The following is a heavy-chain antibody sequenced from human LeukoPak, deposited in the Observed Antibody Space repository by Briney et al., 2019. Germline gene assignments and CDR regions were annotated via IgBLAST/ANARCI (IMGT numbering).Heavy chain of an antibody. D-gene: IGHD3-10*01. CDR3: ARVIILDWYFDL. CDR2: IFDNGNT. V-gene: IGHV4-59*01. CDR1: GGSIRNYY. J-gene: IGHJ2*01. Sequence: PSETLSLTCTVSGGSIRNYYWGWIRQPPGKELQWIGYIFDNGNTNYSPSLKSRVTISVDTSKNQFSLKLSSVIAADTAVYYCARVIILDWYFDLWGRGTLVTVSS.